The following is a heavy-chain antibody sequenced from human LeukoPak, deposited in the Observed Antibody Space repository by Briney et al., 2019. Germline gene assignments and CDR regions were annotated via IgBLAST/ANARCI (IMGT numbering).Heavy chain of an antibody. CDR3: AREAEEAFDY. V-gene: IGHV3-21*01. Sequence: PGGSLRLSCAASGFSFRSYSMNWVRQAPGKGLEWVSSIGGSSTSIYYADSVKGRFTTSRDNAKNSLYLQMNRLRAEDTAVYFCAREAEEAFDYWGQGTLVTVSS. CDR2: IGGSSTSI. J-gene: IGHJ4*02. CDR1: GFSFRSYS.